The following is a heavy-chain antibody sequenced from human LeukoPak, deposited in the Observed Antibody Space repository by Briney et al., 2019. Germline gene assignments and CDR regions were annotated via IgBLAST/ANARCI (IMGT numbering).Heavy chain of an antibody. D-gene: IGHD3-22*01. CDR3: AKGEGSMIVN. CDR2: ISWNSGNI. CDR1: GFTFDDYA. J-gene: IGHJ4*02. Sequence: GGSLRLSCAASGFTFDDYAMHWVRQAPGKGLEWVSGISWNSGNIGYADSVKGRFTISRDNAKNSLYLQMNSLRAEDTALYYCAKGEGSMIVNRGQGTLVTVSS. V-gene: IGHV3-9*01.